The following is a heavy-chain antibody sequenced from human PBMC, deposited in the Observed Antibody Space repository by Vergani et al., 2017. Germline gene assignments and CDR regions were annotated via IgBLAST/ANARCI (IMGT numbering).Heavy chain of an antibody. CDR2: INPSGGST. CDR3: ARPHGDILPPDPRRLDY. J-gene: IGHJ4*02. CDR1: GYTFTNYY. V-gene: IGHV1-46*03. Sequence: QVQLVQSGAEVKKPGASAKVSCKASGYTFTNYYIHWVRQAPGQGLEWMGIINPSGGSTTYAQQFQGRLTMTRDTSTSTVYMDLSNLRSEDTAVYYCARPHGDILPPDPRRLDYWGQGTLVTVSS.